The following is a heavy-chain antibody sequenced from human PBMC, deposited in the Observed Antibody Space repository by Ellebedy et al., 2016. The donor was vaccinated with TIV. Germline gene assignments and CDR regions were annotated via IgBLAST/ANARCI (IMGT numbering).Heavy chain of an antibody. CDR3: AKGQGMYGSYYNYGMDV. V-gene: IGHV3-43*02. J-gene: IGHJ6*02. CDR2: ISGDGDST. Sequence: GESLKISCAVSGFTFEYYAIHWVRQAPGKGLEWVALISGDGDSTYYADSVKGRFTISRDSSKNSVSLQMNSLRTEDTALYYCAKGQGMYGSYYNYGMDVWGLGTTVTVSS. CDR1: GFTFEYYA. D-gene: IGHD3-10*01.